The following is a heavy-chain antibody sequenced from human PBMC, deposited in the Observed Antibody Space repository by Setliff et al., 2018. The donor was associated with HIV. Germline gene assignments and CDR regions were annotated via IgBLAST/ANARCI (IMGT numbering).Heavy chain of an antibody. V-gene: IGHV3-21*01. D-gene: IGHD3-22*01. CDR3: ARVDFRYYDSSGYYYDAFDI. CDR1: GFTFSSYS. J-gene: IGHJ3*02. CDR2: ISSSSSYI. Sequence: RLSCAASGFTFSSYSMNWVRQAPGKGLEWVSSISSSSSYIYYADSVKGRFTISRDNAKNSLYLQMNSLRAEDTAVYYCARVDFRYYDSSGYYYDAFDIWGQGTMVTVSS.